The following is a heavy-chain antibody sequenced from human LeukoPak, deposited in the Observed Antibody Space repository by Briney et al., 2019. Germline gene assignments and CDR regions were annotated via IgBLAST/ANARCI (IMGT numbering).Heavy chain of an antibody. CDR3: ARDNKRYSYVPRAFDY. J-gene: IGHJ4*02. V-gene: IGHV1-69*13. CDR2: IIPIFGTA. Sequence: SVKVSCKASGYTFTSYGISWVRQAPGQGLEWMGGIIPIFGTANYAQKFQGRVTITADESTSTAYMELSSLRSEDTAVYYCARDNKRYSYVPRAFDYWGQGTLVTVSS. D-gene: IGHD5-18*01. CDR1: GYTFTSYG.